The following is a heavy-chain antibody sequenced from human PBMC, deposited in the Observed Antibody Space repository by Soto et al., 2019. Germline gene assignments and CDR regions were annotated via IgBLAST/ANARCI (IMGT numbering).Heavy chain of an antibody. CDR2: IKSRTDGGTT. CDR3: TLDSSGWFGWFDP. D-gene: IGHD6-19*01. Sequence: GGSLRLSCAASGSTFINAWMSWVRQAPGKGLEWVGRIKSRTDGGTTDYAAPVKGRFTISRDDSKNTLYLQMNSLKTEDTAVYYCTLDSSGWFGWFDPWGQGTLVTVLL. CDR1: GSTFINAW. J-gene: IGHJ5*02. V-gene: IGHV3-15*01.